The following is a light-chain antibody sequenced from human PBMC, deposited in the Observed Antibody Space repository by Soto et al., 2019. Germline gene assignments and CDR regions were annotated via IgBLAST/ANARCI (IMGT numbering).Light chain of an antibody. V-gene: IGLV2-14*01. Sequence: QSVLXQPASVSGSPGQSITISCTGTSSDVGGYNYVSWYQQHPGKAPKLMIYDVSNRPSGVSNRFSGSKSGNTASLTISGLQAEDEGDYYCSSYTSSSTPYVFGTGTKVTVL. CDR1: SSDVGGYNY. CDR2: DVS. CDR3: SSYTSSSTPYV. J-gene: IGLJ1*01.